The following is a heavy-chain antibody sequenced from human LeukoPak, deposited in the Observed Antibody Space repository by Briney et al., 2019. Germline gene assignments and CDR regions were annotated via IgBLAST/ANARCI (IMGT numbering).Heavy chain of an antibody. CDR3: ARVDSSGWYPLVDY. CDR2: IIPILGIA. Sequence: ASVKVSCTASGGTFSSYAISWVRQAPGQGLEWMGRIIPILGIANYAQKFQGRVTITADKSTSTAYMELSSLRSEDTAVYYCARVDSSGWYPLVDYWGQGTLVTVSS. D-gene: IGHD6-19*01. J-gene: IGHJ4*02. V-gene: IGHV1-69*04. CDR1: GGTFSSYA.